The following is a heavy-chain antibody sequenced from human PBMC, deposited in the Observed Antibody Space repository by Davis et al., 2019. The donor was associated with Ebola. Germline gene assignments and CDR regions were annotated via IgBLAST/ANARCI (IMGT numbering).Heavy chain of an antibody. D-gene: IGHD3-22*01. CDR3: ARLTKYYYDSSGYHTGYYFDY. J-gene: IGHJ4*02. V-gene: IGHV4-59*12. Sequence: SETLSLTCSVSGGSINSFLWTWIRQPPGKGLEWVGCMFYNGDTKYNPALESRVTISVDTSKNQFSLKLSSVTAADTAVYYCARLTKYYYDSSGYHTGYYFDYWGQGTLVTVSS. CDR1: GGSINSFL. CDR2: MFYNGDT.